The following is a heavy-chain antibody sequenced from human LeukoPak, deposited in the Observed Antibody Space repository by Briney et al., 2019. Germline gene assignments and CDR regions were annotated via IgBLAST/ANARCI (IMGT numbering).Heavy chain of an antibody. CDR3: ARAWWYSSSWYVSYYYMDV. CDR2: IRAYNGNT. D-gene: IGHD6-13*01. J-gene: IGHJ6*03. Sequence: ASVKVSCKASGYTFTSYGISWVRQAPGQGLEWMGWIRAYNGNTNYAQKLQGRVTMTTDTSTSTAYMELRSLRSDDTAVYYCARAWWYSSSWYVSYYYMDVWGKGTTVTVSS. CDR1: GYTFTSYG. V-gene: IGHV1-18*01.